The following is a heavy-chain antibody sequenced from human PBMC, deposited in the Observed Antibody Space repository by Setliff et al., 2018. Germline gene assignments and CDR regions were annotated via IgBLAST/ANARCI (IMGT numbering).Heavy chain of an antibody. CDR2: ISPGGEST. CDR3: AKRAPDYYDSSGYSPSGFDI. J-gene: IGHJ3*02. V-gene: IGHV3-23*01. CDR1: GFTFAGYA. Sequence: SCAASGFTFAGYAMSWVRQAPGKGLEWVSAISPGGESTYYADSVKGRSTISGDNSKNTLHLQMNSLRAEDTAVYYCAKRAPDYYDSSGYSPSGFDIWGQGTMVTVSS. D-gene: IGHD3-22*01.